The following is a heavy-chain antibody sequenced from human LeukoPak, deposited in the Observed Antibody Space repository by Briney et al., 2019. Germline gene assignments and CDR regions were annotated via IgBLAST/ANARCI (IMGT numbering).Heavy chain of an antibody. CDR3: ASLPIIAAPGTEY. CDR1: GGSISSNNYY. V-gene: IGHV4-39*01. CDR2: IYDSGNT. J-gene: IGHJ4*02. D-gene: IGHD6-13*01. Sequence: LSLTCTFSGGSISSNNYYWGWIRQPPGKGLEWIWNIYDSGNTYYNPSLKRRVTISGDTFKDQFSPRPSSVNAADTAVYYCASLPIIAAPGTEYCGQGTLVTVSS.